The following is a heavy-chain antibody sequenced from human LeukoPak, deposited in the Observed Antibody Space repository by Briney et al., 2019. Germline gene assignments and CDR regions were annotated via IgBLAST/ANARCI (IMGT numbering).Heavy chain of an antibody. CDR1: GFTFSSYW. J-gene: IGHJ4*02. Sequence: PGGSLRLSCAASGFTFSSYWMHWVRQAPGKGLVWVSRINSDGSSTSYADSVKGRFTISRDNAKNTLYLQMNSLRAEDTAVYYCARGGREYYYDSSGYYPYYFDYRGQGTLVTVSS. CDR3: ARGGREYYYDSSGYYPYYFDY. D-gene: IGHD3-22*01. CDR2: INSDGSST. V-gene: IGHV3-74*01.